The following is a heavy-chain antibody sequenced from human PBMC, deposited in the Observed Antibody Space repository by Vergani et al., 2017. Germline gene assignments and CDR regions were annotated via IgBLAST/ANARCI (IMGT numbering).Heavy chain of an antibody. CDR1: GYTFTSYA. Sequence: QVQLVLSGAEVKKPGASVKVSCKASGYTFTSYAMHWVRQAPGQRLEWMGWINAGNGNTKYSQKFQGGVTITRDTSASTAYMELSSRRSEDTAVYYGAGGEPYSSGWYKLDYWGQGTLVTVSS. J-gene: IGHJ4*02. CDR3: AGGEPYSSGWYKLDY. D-gene: IGHD6-19*01. CDR2: INAGNGNT. V-gene: IGHV1-3*01.